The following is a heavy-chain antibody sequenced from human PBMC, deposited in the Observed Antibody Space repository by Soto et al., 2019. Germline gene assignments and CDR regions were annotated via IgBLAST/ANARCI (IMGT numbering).Heavy chain of an antibody. CDR1: GYTFTSYY. CDR3: AREGQGYYDSSGYFHWFDP. J-gene: IGHJ5*02. CDR2: INPSGGST. Sequence: GASVMVSCKASGYTFTSYYMHWVRQAPGQGLEWMGIINPSGGSTSYAQKFQGRVTMTRDTSTSTVYMELSSLRSEDTAVYYCAREGQGYYDSSGYFHWFDPWGQGTLVTVSS. V-gene: IGHV1-46*01. D-gene: IGHD3-22*01.